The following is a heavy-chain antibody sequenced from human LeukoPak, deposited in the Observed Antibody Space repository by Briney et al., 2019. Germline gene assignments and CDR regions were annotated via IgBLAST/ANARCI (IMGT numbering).Heavy chain of an antibody. CDR3: AKGIAVASFDY. J-gene: IGHJ4*02. CDR1: GFTFSSYG. V-gene: IGHV3-30*18. D-gene: IGHD6-19*01. Sequence: GGSLRLSCAASGFTFSSYGMHWVRQAPGKGLGWVAVISYDGSNKYYADSVKGRFTISRDNSKNTLYLRMNSLRAEDTAVYYCAKGIAVASFDYWGQGTLVTVSS. CDR2: ISYDGSNK.